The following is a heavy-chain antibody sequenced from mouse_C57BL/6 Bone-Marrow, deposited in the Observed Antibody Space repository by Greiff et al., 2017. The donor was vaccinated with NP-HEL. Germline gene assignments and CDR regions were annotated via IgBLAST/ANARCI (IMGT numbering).Heavy chain of an antibody. V-gene: IGHV1-59*01. J-gene: IGHJ1*03. CDR2: IDPSDSYT. Sequence: QVQLQQPGAELVRPGTSVKLSCKASGYTFTSYWMHWVKQRPGQGLEWIGVIDPSDSYTNYNEKFKSKATLTVDTSSSTAYMQLSSLTSEDSAVYYCARNSWYFDVWGTGTTVTVSS. CDR3: ARNSWYFDV. CDR1: GYTFTSYW.